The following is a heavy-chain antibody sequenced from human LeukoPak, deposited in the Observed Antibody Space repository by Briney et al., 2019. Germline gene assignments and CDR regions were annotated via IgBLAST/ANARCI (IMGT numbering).Heavy chain of an antibody. D-gene: IGHD2-2*01. CDR2: IIPIFGTA. CDR3: ARDRNVVVPADPFDY. Sequence: SVKVSCKASGGTFSSYAISWVRQAPGQGLEWMGGIIPIFGTANYAQKFQGRVTITADESTSTAYMELRSLRSDDTAVYYCARDRNVVVPADPFDYWGQGTLVTVSS. CDR1: GGTFSSYA. V-gene: IGHV1-69*13. J-gene: IGHJ4*02.